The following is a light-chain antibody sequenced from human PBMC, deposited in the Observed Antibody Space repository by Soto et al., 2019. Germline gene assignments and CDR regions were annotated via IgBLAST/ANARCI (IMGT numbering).Light chain of an antibody. V-gene: IGLV2-8*01. CDR3: SSYAGSNNFGV. J-gene: IGLJ1*01. Sequence: QSVLTQPPSASGSPGQSVTISCTGTISDVGGYNYVSWYQQHPGKAPKLMIYEVNKRPSGVPDRFSGSKSGNTASLTVSGLQAEDEAYYYCSSYAGSNNFGVFGTGTKVTVL. CDR1: ISDVGGYNY. CDR2: EVN.